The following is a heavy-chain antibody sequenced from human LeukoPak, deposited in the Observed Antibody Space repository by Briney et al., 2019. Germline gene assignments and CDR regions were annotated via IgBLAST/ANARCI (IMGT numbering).Heavy chain of an antibody. CDR3: ARAGGYSYGYDY. Sequence: PSETLSLTCAVYGGSFSGYYWSWIRQPPGKGLEWIGEINHSGSTNYNPPLKSRVTISVDTSKNQFSLKLSSVTAADTAVYYCARAGGYSYGYDYWGQGTLVTVSS. D-gene: IGHD5-18*01. V-gene: IGHV4-34*01. CDR2: INHSGST. J-gene: IGHJ4*02. CDR1: GGSFSGYY.